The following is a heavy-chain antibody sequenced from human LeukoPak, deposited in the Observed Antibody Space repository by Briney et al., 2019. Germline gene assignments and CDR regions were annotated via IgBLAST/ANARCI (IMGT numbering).Heavy chain of an antibody. V-gene: IGHV1-2*02. CDR2: INPNSGGT. Sequence: ASVKVSCEASGYTFTGYYMHWVRQAPGQGLEWMGWINPNSGGTNYAQKFQGRVTMTRDTSISTAYMELSRLRSDDTAVYYCARGHPCSGGTCYYYGMDVWGQGTTVTVSS. D-gene: IGHD2-15*01. CDR3: ARGHPCSGGTCYYYGMDV. CDR1: GYTFTGYY. J-gene: IGHJ6*02.